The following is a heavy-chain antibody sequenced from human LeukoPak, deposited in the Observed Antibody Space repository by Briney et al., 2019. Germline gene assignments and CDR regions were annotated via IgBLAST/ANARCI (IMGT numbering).Heavy chain of an antibody. CDR2: FDPEDRET. CDR3: ATDPRGYYYESSGYDY. Sequence: ASVKASYKVSGYTLTDLSMHWVRGAPGNRVGWRGGFDPEDRETIYAQKFQRRVTMTEDTSTDQVYMEQSSLRSEDTAVYYCATDPRGYYYESSGYDYWGQGALVTVSS. CDR1: GYTLTDLS. V-gene: IGHV1-24*01. D-gene: IGHD3-22*01. J-gene: IGHJ4*02.